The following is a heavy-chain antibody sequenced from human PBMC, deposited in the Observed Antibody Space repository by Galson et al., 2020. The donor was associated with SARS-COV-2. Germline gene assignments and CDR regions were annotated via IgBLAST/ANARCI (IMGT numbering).Heavy chain of an antibody. J-gene: IGHJ3*02. V-gene: IGHV3-49*03. D-gene: IGHD3-22*01. Sequence: GGSLRPSCTASGFTFGDYAMSWFRQAPGKGLEWVGFIRSKAYGGTTEYAASVKARFTTSRDDSKSIAYLQMNSLKTEDTAVYYCTRVGYEDSSGYRDAFDIWGQGTMVTVSS. CDR1: GFTFGDYA. CDR3: TRVGYEDSSGYRDAFDI. CDR2: IRSKAYGGTT.